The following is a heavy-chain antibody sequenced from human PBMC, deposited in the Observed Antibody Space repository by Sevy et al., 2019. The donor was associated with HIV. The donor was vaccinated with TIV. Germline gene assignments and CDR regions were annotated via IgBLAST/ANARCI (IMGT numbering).Heavy chain of an antibody. CDR1: GFTFSSYS. CDR2: ISSSSSTI. J-gene: IGHJ4*02. D-gene: IGHD3-22*01. Sequence: GGSLRLSCAASGFTFSSYSMNWVRQAPGKGLEWVSYISSSSSTIYYADSVKGRFTISRDNAKNSLYLQMNSLRDEDTAVYYCARGSYCYDSSANSYFHYWGQGTLVTVSS. CDR3: ARGSYCYDSSANSYFHY. V-gene: IGHV3-48*02.